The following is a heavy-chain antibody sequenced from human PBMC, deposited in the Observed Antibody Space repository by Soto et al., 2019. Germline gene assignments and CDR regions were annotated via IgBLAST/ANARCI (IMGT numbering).Heavy chain of an antibody. J-gene: IGHJ5*02. Sequence: LSLTCTVSGGSISSGDYYWSWIRQPPGKGLEWIGYIYYSGSTYYNPSLKSRVTISVDTSKNQFSLKLSSVTAADTAVYYCARREYYYDSSGYYYAWFDPWGQGTLVTVSS. CDR1: GGSISSGDYY. D-gene: IGHD3-22*01. CDR3: ARREYYYDSSGYYYAWFDP. V-gene: IGHV4-30-4*01. CDR2: IYYSGST.